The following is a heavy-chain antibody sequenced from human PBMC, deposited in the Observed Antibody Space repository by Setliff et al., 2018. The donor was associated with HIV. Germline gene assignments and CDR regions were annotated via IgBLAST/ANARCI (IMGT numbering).Heavy chain of an antibody. J-gene: IGHJ5*02. Sequence: PGGSLRLSCAASAFTFSNAWMNWVRQAPGKGLEWVAVICDDGSNKYYADSVKGRFTISRDNSKNTLYIQMNSLRADDTAIYCGAKSLGLLKEGFDTWGRGTLVTVSS. CDR3: AKSLGLLKEGFDT. D-gene: IGHD2-21*01. CDR1: AFTFSNAW. CDR2: ICDDGSNK. V-gene: IGHV3-33*06.